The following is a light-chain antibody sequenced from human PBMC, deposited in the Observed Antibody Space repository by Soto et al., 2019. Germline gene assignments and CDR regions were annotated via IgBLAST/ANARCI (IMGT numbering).Light chain of an antibody. CDR3: ATWDGKV. Sequence: QSVLTQPPSVSAAPGEKVTISCSGSSSNIGNNHVSWYQQLPGTAPKLLIYDNNKRPSGIPDRFSGSKSATSATLGITGLQAGDEADYYCATWDGKVFGTGTKLTVL. V-gene: IGLV1-51*01. CDR2: DNN. J-gene: IGLJ1*01. CDR1: SSNIGNNH.